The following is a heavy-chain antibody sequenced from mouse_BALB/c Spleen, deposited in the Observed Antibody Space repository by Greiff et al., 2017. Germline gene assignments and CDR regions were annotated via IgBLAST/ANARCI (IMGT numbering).Heavy chain of an antibody. J-gene: IGHJ3*01. Sequence: VQLQQPGAELVKPGASVKLSCKASGYTFTSYWMHWVKQRPGQGLEWIGEINPSNGRTNYNEKFKSKATLTVDKSSSTAYMQLSSLTSEDSAVYYCARSFPYGFAYWGQGTLVTVSA. D-gene: IGHD1-1*02. V-gene: IGHV1S81*02. CDR3: ARSFPYGFAY. CDR1: GYTFTSYW. CDR2: INPSNGRT.